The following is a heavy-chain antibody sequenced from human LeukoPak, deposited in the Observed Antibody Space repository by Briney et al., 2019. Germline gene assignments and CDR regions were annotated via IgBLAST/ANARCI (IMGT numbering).Heavy chain of an antibody. Sequence: GGSLRLSCAASGFTFSSYAMHWVRQAPGKGLEWVAVISYDGSNKYYADSVKGRFTISRDNAKNTLYLQMNSLRAEDTAVYYCARGYSGYGTKYYYYYYMDVWGKGTTVTISS. CDR1: GFTFSSYA. V-gene: IGHV3-30*04. CDR3: ARGYSGYGTKYYYYYYMDV. CDR2: ISYDGSNK. J-gene: IGHJ6*03. D-gene: IGHD5-18*01.